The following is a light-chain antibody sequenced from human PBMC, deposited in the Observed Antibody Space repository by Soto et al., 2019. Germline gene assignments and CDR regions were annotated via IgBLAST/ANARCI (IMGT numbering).Light chain of an antibody. J-gene: IGLJ2*01. Sequence: QSALTQPRSVSGSPGQSVTISCTGTSSDVDDYNFVSWYQQHPGTAPKLMIYDVTKRPSGVPGRFSGSRSGNTASLTISGLQIEDEAHYYCCSYAGGYFFEFIFGGGTQLTVL. CDR1: SSDVDDYNF. V-gene: IGLV2-11*01. CDR2: DVT. CDR3: CSYAGGYFFEFI.